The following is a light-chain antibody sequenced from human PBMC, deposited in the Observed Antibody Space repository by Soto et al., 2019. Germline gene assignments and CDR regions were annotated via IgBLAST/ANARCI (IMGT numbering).Light chain of an antibody. J-gene: IGKJ3*01. CDR3: QQSYSTPLT. V-gene: IGKV1-39*01. CDR2: AAS. Sequence: DIQMTQSPSSLSASVGDRVTITCRASQSISSYLNWYQQKXXKAPKLLIYAASSLQSGVPSRFSGSGSGTDFTLTISSLQPEDFATYYCQQSYSTPLTFGPGTKVDIK. CDR1: QSISSY.